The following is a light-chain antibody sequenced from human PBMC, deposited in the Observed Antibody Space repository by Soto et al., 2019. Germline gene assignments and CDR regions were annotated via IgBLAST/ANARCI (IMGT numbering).Light chain of an antibody. CDR1: QIISTS. Sequence: DIPMTQSPSSLSASVGDRVTITCRASQIISTSLIWYQQKPERAPKLLIYVASSLQSGVPSRFSGSGSGTDFTLTISSLQPEDFATYYCQQIYSAPYTFGQGTKLEIK. CDR2: VAS. CDR3: QQIYSAPYT. V-gene: IGKV1-39*01. J-gene: IGKJ2*01.